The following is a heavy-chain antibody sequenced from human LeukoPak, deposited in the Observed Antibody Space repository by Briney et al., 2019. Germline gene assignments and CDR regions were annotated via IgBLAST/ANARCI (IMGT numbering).Heavy chain of an antibody. Sequence: GGSLRLSCAASGFTFSSYAMHWVRQAPGKGLEWVAVISYDGSNKYYADSVKGRFTISRDNSKNTLYLQMNSLRAEDTAVYYCARVGFVVVTAPDAFDIRGQGTMVTVSS. CDR1: GFTFSSYA. V-gene: IGHV3-30-3*01. CDR2: ISYDGSNK. D-gene: IGHD2-21*02. J-gene: IGHJ3*02. CDR3: ARVGFVVVTAPDAFDI.